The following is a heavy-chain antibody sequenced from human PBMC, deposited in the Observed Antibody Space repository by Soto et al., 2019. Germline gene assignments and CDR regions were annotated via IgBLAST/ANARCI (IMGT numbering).Heavy chain of an antibody. CDR3: ARDVASAAGISYYYYMDV. Sequence: SVKVSCKASGGTFSSYTISWVRQAPGQGLEWMGRIIPILGIANYAQKFQGRVTITADKSTSTAYMELSSLRSEDTAVYYCARDVASAAGISYYYYMDVWGKGTTVTVSS. CDR1: GGTFSSYT. CDR2: IIPILGIA. J-gene: IGHJ6*03. V-gene: IGHV1-69*04. D-gene: IGHD6-13*01.